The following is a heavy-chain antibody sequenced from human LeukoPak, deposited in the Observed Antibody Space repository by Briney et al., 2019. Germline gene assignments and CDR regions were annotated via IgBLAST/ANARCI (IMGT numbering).Heavy chain of an antibody. D-gene: IGHD6-13*01. V-gene: IGHV3-23*01. CDR3: AKDPSSSWYVNYYYYGMDV. Sequence: GGSLRLSCAASGFTFSDYYMSWVRRAPGKGLEWVSAISGSGGSTYYADSVKGRFTISRDNSKNTLYLQMNSLRAEDTAVYYCAKDPSSSWYVNYYYYGMDVWGQGTTVTVSS. CDR2: ISGSGGST. J-gene: IGHJ6*02. CDR1: GFTFSDYY.